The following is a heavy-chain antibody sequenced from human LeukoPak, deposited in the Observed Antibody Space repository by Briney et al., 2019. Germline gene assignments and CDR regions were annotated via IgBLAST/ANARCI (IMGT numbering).Heavy chain of an antibody. J-gene: IGHJ4*02. CDR2: IIPIFGTA. V-gene: IGHV1-69*13. CDR1: GGTFSSYA. Sequence: SVKVSCKASGGTFSSYAISWVRQAPGQGLEWMGGIIPIFGTANYAQKFQGRVTITADESASTAYMELSSLRSEVTAVYYCARDGGSYYLDYWGQGTLVTVSS. D-gene: IGHD1-26*01. CDR3: ARDGGSYYLDY.